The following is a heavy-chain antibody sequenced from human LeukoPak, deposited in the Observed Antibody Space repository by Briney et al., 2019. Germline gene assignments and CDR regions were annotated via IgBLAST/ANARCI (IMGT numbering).Heavy chain of an antibody. CDR2: MNPNSGNT. Sequence: ASVKVSCKASGYTFTSYDINWVRQATGQGLEWMGWMNPNSGNTGYAQKFQGRVTMTRNTSISTAYMELSSLRSEDTAVYYCTRDGDYDYVWGSYRSENFDYWGQGTLVTVSS. CDR1: GYTFTSYD. D-gene: IGHD3-16*02. CDR3: TRDGDYDYVWGSYRSENFDY. V-gene: IGHV1-8*01. J-gene: IGHJ4*02.